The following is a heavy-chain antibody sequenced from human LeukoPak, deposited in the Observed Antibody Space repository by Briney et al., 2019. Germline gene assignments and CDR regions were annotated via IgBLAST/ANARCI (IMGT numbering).Heavy chain of an antibody. V-gene: IGHV3-74*01. D-gene: IGHD3-10*02. Sequence: LGGSLRLSCAASRFTFSNYWMHWVRQAPGKGLVWVSRINSDGSSTSYADSVKGRFTISRDNAKNTLYLQMNSLRAEDTAVYYCAELGITMIGGVWGKGTTVTISS. CDR2: INSDGSST. CDR3: AELGITMIGGV. J-gene: IGHJ6*04. CDR1: RFTFSNYW.